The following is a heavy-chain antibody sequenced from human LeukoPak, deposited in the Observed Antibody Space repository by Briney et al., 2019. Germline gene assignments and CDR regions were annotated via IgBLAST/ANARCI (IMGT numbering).Heavy chain of an antibody. CDR3: ARESERNDGWFDP. D-gene: IGHD1-1*01. J-gene: IGHJ5*02. CDR2: VSPKTGRT. Sequence: RASVKVSCKASGYTFRIHDINWVRQAPGQGLEWMGWVSPKTGRTGYAQKFQGRVYMTTNASLSTAYMELSSLSSDDTAVYFCARESERNDGWFDPWGQGTLVTVSS. CDR1: GYTFRIHD. V-gene: IGHV1-8*01.